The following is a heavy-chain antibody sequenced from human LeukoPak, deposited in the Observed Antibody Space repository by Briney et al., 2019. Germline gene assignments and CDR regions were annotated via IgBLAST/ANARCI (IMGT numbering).Heavy chain of an antibody. CDR1: GFTVSSNY. Sequence: GGSLRLSCAASGFTVSSNYMSWVRQGPGKGLEWVSLIYSDGITYYADSVKGRFTISRDNSKNTLYLQMNSLRAEDTAVYYCARDFDTLTGSIFDYWGQGTLVTVPS. CDR3: ARDFDTLTGSIFDY. D-gene: IGHD3-9*01. V-gene: IGHV3-53*01. J-gene: IGHJ4*02. CDR2: IYSDGIT.